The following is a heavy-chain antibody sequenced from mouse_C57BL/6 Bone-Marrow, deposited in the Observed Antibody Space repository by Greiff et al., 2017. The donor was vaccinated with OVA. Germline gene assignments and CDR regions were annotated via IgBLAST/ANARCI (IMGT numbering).Heavy chain of an antibody. J-gene: IGHJ4*01. V-gene: IGHV6-6*01. CDR3: TLITTVGYAMDY. Sequence: EVHLVESGGGLVQPGGSMKLSCAASGFTFSDAWMDWVRQSPEKGLEWVAEIRNKANNHATYYAESVKGRFTISRDDSKSSVYLQMNSLRAEDTGIYYCTLITTVGYAMDYWGQGTSVTVSS. CDR1: GFTFSDAW. CDR2: IRNKANNHAT. D-gene: IGHD1-1*01.